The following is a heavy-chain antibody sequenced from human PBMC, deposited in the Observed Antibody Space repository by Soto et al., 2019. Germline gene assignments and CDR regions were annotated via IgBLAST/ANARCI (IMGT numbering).Heavy chain of an antibody. CDR1: GFTFSSYA. Sequence: PGGSLRLSCAASGFTFSSYAMSWVRQAPGKGLEWVSAISASGDSTYYADSVKGRFTISRDNSKNTLYLQMNSLRAEDTAVYYCAKYYDSSGYYPGNFDYWGQGTLVTVSS. D-gene: IGHD3-22*01. V-gene: IGHV3-23*01. CDR2: ISASGDST. CDR3: AKYYDSSGYYPGNFDY. J-gene: IGHJ4*02.